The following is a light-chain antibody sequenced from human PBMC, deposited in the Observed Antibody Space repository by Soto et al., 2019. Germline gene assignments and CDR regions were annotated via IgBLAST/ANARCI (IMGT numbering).Light chain of an antibody. V-gene: IGKV3-15*01. Sequence: EIVMPQSPATLSVSPGERATLSCRASHSVSSNLAWYQQKPGQAPRLLIYGASTRATGIPARFSGSGSGTEFTLTITSLQSEDFAVYYCQQYNNWPPRSFGQGTKVEIK. J-gene: IGKJ1*01. CDR3: QQYNNWPPRS. CDR1: HSVSSN. CDR2: GAS.